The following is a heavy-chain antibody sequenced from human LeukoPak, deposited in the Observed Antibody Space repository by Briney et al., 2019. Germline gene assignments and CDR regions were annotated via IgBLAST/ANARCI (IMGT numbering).Heavy chain of an antibody. D-gene: IGHD1-1*01. CDR1: GFTFSSYS. Sequence: GGSLRLSCAASGFTFSSYSMNWVRQAPGKGLEWVSSISSSGSYIYYADSVKGRFTISRDNAKNSLYLQMNSLRAEDTAVYYCARGPAGYNWGQGTLVTFSS. CDR3: ARGPAGYN. J-gene: IGHJ4*02. CDR2: ISSSGSYI. V-gene: IGHV3-21*04.